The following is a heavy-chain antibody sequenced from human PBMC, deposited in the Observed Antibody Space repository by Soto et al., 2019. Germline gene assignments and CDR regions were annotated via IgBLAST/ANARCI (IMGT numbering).Heavy chain of an antibody. CDR2: ISGTGDRT. V-gene: IGHV3-23*01. J-gene: IGHJ4*02. CDR3: AKALWFGVVLSGGYFDY. Sequence: EVQLLESGGGLVQPGGSLRLSCAASGFTFSSYAMGWVRQTPGKGLEWVSAISGTGDRTFYADSVKGRFTISRDNSKKMLSLQMNSLRAEYTAVYYCAKALWFGVVLSGGYFDYWGQGTLVTVSS. D-gene: IGHD3-10*01. CDR1: GFTFSSYA.